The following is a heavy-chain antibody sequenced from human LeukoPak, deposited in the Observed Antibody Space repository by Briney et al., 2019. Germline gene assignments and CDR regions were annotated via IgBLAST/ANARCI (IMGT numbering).Heavy chain of an antibody. CDR3: ARRSDSGSDDGEDYFDY. V-gene: IGHV4-39*01. CDR2: MYYDGST. Sequence: PEGSLRLSCAASGFTFSSYAMSWVRQPPGKGLEWIGSMYYDGSTYHNPSLKSRVTISVDTSNNQFSLKLTSVTAADTAVYFCARRSDSGSDDGEDYFDYWGQGTLVTVSS. CDR1: GFTFSSYA. D-gene: IGHD1-26*01. J-gene: IGHJ4*02.